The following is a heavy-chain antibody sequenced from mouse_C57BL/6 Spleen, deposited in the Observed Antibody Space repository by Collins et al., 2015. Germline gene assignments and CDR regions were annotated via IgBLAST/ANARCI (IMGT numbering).Heavy chain of an antibody. J-gene: IGHJ3*01. CDR3: ARQRVFAY. Sequence: EVQLVSLGSLVKPGGSLKLSCAASGFAFSSYDMSWVRQTPEKRLEWVAYISSGGGSTYYPDTVKGRFIISRDNAKNTLYLQMSSLKSEDTAMYYCARQRVFAYWGQGTLVTVSA. CDR2: ISSGGGST. V-gene: IGHV5-12-1*01. CDR1: GFAFSSYD.